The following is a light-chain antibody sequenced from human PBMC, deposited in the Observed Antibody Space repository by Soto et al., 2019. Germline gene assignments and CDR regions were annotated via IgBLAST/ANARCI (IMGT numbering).Light chain of an antibody. J-gene: IGKJ2*01. Sequence: IVMTQSPASLSVSSGEIATLSCSASHNVATNLAWYQHQPGQPPRLLIYGATTSATGVPARFSGSGSGTYFTLTIRGPQSEDSALYYCQQYNDWPPEDTFGQGTKLEIK. V-gene: IGKV3-15*01. CDR1: HNVATN. CDR2: GAT. CDR3: QQYNDWPPEDT.